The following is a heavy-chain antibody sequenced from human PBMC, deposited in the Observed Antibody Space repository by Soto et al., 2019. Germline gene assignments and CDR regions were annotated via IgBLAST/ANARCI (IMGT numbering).Heavy chain of an antibody. CDR3: ARDKGSSSWHSFDY. Sequence: GGSLRLSCAASGFTFSSYNMNWVRQAPGRGLEWVSYITDSSSTIQYADSVKGRFTTSRDNGKNSLYLQMNSLRAEDTAVYYCARDKGSSSWHSFDYWGQGTLVTVSS. V-gene: IGHV3-48*01. CDR1: GFTFSSYN. J-gene: IGHJ4*02. CDR2: ITDSSSTI. D-gene: IGHD2-2*01.